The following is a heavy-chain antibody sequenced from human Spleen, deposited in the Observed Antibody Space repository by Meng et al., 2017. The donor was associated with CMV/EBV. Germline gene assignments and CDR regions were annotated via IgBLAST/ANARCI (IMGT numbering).Heavy chain of an antibody. J-gene: IGHJ4*02. CDR2: IWCDGSNK. V-gene: IGHV3-33*06. D-gene: IGHD3-16*02. CDR1: FTFSGYA. CDR3: AKDWRKYFMGAGTSRLED. Sequence: FTFSGYAMRWVRQAPGKGVEWVGVIWCDGSNKYYGDTVKGRLTISRDNSKNTLYLQMNSLRAEDTAVYYCAKDWRKYFMGAGTSRLEDWGQGTLITVSS.